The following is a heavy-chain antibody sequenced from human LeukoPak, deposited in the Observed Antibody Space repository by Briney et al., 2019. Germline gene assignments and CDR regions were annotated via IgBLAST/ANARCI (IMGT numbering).Heavy chain of an antibody. CDR1: GFTFTNYR. V-gene: IGHV3-21*06. J-gene: IGHJ4*02. CDR2: ISSSSSHI. CDR3: ARDQGGYGTFDY. D-gene: IGHD5-12*01. Sequence: GGSLRLSCVASGFTFTNYRMTWVRQAPGKGLEWVPCISSSSSHIYYADSVKGQFTISRDNAKNSLYLQMNSLRVDDTAVYYCARDQGGYGTFDYWGQGSLVTVSS.